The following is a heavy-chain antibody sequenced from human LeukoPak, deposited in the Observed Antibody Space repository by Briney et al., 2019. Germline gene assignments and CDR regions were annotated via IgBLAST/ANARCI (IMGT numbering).Heavy chain of an antibody. V-gene: IGHV1-69*05. Sequence: VASVKVSCKASGGTLRSYANSWVRQAPGQGLEWMGGTIPIFGTATYAQRFQGRVTITTDESRSTAYMELNSLRSDDTAVYYCVREGEPQTFAYWGQGTLVTVSS. CDR3: VREGEPQTFAY. J-gene: IGHJ4*02. D-gene: IGHD3-16*01. CDR1: GGTLRSYA. CDR2: TIPIFGTA.